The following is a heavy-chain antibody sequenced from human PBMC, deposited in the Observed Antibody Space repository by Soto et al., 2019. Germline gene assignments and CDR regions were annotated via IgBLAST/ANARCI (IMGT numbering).Heavy chain of an antibody. D-gene: IGHD3-16*02. Sequence: GGSLRLSCAASGFTFSSYSMNWVRQAPGKGLEWVSSISSSSSYIYYADSVKGRFTISRDNAKNSLYLQMNSLRAEDTAVYYCARDTPPYDYVWGSYRWFDPWGQGTLVTVSS. CDR3: ARDTPPYDYVWGSYRWFDP. V-gene: IGHV3-21*01. J-gene: IGHJ5*02. CDR1: GFTFSSYS. CDR2: ISSSSSYI.